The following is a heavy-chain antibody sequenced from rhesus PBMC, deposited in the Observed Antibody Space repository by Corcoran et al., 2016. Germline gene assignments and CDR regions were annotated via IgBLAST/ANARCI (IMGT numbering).Heavy chain of an antibody. J-gene: IGHJ4*01. CDR1: GFTFSHYY. Sequence: EVQLVESGGGLVQPGGSLRLSCAASGFTFSHYYMSWVRPAPGKGPEWVGFSRIKANGGTAEYAASVKGRFTISRDDSKSIASLQMNSLKTEDTAVYYCARQQYSNYDLSVDYWGQGVLVTVSS. D-gene: IGHD4-23*01. CDR3: ARQQYSNYDLSVDY. CDR2: SRIKANGGTA. V-gene: IGHV3S22*01.